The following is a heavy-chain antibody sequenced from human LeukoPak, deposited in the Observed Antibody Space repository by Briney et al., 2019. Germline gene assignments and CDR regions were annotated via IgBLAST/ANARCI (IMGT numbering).Heavy chain of an antibody. CDR1: GGSISSYY. J-gene: IGHJ4*02. CDR3: ARGGIYGRYFDY. D-gene: IGHD3-16*01. Sequence: SETLSLTCTVSGGSISSYYWSWIRQPPGKGLEWIGYIYYSGSTNYNPSLKSRVTISVDTSKNQFSLKLSSVTAADTAVYYCARGGIYGRYFDYWGQGTLVTVSS. CDR2: IYYSGST. V-gene: IGHV4-59*01.